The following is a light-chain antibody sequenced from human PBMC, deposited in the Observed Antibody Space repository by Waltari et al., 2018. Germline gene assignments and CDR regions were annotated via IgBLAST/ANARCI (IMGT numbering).Light chain of an antibody. CDR1: QSISRY. V-gene: IGKV3-20*01. Sequence: IMLTQSPGTLSLSPGERATLSCRASQSISRYLAWYQQKPGQAPRLVIYGASTRATGIPDRFSGSGSGTYFSLTISGLEPEDSAVYYCQHHFRLPATFGQGTKVEIK. CDR3: QHHFRLPAT. CDR2: GAS. J-gene: IGKJ1*01.